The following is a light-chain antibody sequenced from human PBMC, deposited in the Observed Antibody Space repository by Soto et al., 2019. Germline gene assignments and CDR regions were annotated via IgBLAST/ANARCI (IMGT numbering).Light chain of an antibody. CDR2: EVS. CDR1: SSDVGAYNY. CDR3: SSYAGSNSYV. V-gene: IGLV2-8*01. Sequence: QSALTQPPSASGSPGQSVTISCTGTSSDVGAYNYVSWYQQHPGKAPKLMISEVSKRPSGVPDRFSGSKSSNTASLTVSGLQAEDEADYYCSSYAGSNSYVFGTGTKVTVL. J-gene: IGLJ1*01.